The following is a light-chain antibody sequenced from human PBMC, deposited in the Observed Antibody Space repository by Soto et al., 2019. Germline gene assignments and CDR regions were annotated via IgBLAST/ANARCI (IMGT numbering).Light chain of an antibody. V-gene: IGLV2-14*01. CDR3: SSYTSSSPLV. CDR1: SSDVGGYNY. Sequence: QSALTQPASVSGSPGQSITISCTGTSSDVGGYNYVSWYQQHPGKAPKLMIYDVSNRPSGVSNRFSGSKSGNTASLTISGPQAEDGADYYCSSYTSSSPLVFGGGTQLTVL. CDR2: DVS. J-gene: IGLJ2*01.